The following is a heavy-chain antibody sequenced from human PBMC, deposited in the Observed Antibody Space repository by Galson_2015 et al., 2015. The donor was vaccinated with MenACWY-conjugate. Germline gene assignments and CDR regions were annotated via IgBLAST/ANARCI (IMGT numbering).Heavy chain of an antibody. CDR3: ARAHREGDFWSGHGNWFDP. J-gene: IGHJ5*02. V-gene: IGHV3-11*06. CDR2: ISSSSSYT. CDR1: GFTFSDYY. D-gene: IGHD3-3*01. Sequence: SLRLSCAASGFTFSDYYMSWIRQAPGKGLEWVSYISSSSSYTNYADSVKGRFTISRDNAKNSLYLQMNSLRAEDTAVYYCARAHREGDFWSGHGNWFDPWGQGTLVTVSS.